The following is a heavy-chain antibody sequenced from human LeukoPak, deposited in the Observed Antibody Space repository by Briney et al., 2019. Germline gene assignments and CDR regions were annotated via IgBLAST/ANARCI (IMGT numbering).Heavy chain of an antibody. Sequence: SETLSLTCTVSGSSISSYYWSWIRQPPGKGLEWIGYIYYSGSTNYNPSLKSRVTISVDTSKNQFSLKLSSVTAADTAVYYCARVWRGSASYFDYWGQGTLVTVSS. D-gene: IGHD2-21*01. J-gene: IGHJ4*02. V-gene: IGHV4-59*01. CDR2: IYYSGST. CDR3: ARVWRGSASYFDY. CDR1: GSSISSYY.